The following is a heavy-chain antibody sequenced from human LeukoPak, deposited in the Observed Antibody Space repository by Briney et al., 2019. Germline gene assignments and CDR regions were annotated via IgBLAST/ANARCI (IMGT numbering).Heavy chain of an antibody. J-gene: IGHJ4*02. CDR3: AKVFKSGSYSPPPYYFDY. CDR1: GFTFSSYA. D-gene: IGHD1-26*01. Sequence: GGSLRLSCAASGFTFSSYAMSWVRQAPGKGLEWVSAISGSGGSTYYADSVKGRFTISRDNSKNTLYLQMNSLRAEDTAVYYCAKVFKSGSYSPPPYYFDYWGQGTLVTVSS. V-gene: IGHV3-23*01. CDR2: ISGSGGST.